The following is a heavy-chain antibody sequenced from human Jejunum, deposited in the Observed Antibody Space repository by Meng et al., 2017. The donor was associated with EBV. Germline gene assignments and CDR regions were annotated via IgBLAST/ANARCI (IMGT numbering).Heavy chain of an antibody. CDR1: GFTFNNYA. V-gene: IGHV3-23*04. D-gene: IGHD3-16*01. CDR2: ISGSGDNT. J-gene: IGHJ4*02. CDR3: GRGTSVLGY. Sequence: EAALVGSGGGLVQPGGSLRLSCAASGFTFNNYAMSWVRQAPGKGLEWVSSISGSGDNTYYADSVKGRFTISRDNSKNTVYLQMNSLRVEDTAGYYCGRGTSVLGYWGQGPLVTVSS.